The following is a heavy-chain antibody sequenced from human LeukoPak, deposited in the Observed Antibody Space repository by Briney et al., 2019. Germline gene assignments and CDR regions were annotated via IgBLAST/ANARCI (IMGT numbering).Heavy chain of an antibody. V-gene: IGHV3-66*01. CDR2: IYSGGST. CDR1: GFTVSSNY. CDR3: ARWQIAVAFFDY. D-gene: IGHD6-19*01. Sequence: GGSLRLSCAASGFTVSSNYMSWVRQAPGKGLEWVSVIYSGGSTYYADSVEGRFTISRDNSKNTLYLQMNSLRAEDTAVYYCARWQIAVAFFDYWGRGTLVTVSS. J-gene: IGHJ4*02.